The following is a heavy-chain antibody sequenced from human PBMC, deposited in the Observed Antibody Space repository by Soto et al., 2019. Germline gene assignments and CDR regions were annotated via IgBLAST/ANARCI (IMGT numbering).Heavy chain of an antibody. D-gene: IGHD2-2*01. CDR1: GYTFTSYS. CDR2: INAGNGNT. CDR3: ARDLYLVPAAIHAFDI. V-gene: IGHV1-3*01. J-gene: IGHJ3*02. Sequence: ASVKVSCKASGYTFTSYSMQWARQAPGQRLEWMGWINAGNGNTKYSQKFQGRVTITRDTSASTAYMELSSLRSEDTAVYYCARDLYLVPAAIHAFDIWGQGTMVTVSS.